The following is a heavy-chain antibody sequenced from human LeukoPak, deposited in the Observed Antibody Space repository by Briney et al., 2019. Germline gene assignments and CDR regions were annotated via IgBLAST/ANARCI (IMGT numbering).Heavy chain of an antibody. J-gene: IGHJ4*02. CDR1: GYTLTELS. CDR2: IYPEDGET. D-gene: IGHD3-10*01. Sequence: ASVKVSCKVSGYTLTELSMHWVRQAPGKGLEWMGGIYPEDGETIYAQKFQGRVTMTEDTSTDTAYMELSSLRSEDTAVYYCATCNPYYYGSRNLKELDYWGQGTLVTVSS. V-gene: IGHV1-24*01. CDR3: ATCNPYYYGSRNLKELDY.